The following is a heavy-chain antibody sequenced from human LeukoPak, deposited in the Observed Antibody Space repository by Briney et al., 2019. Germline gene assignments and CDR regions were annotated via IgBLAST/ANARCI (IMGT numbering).Heavy chain of an antibody. V-gene: IGHV4-34*01. CDR2: INHSGST. Sequence: SETLSLTCAVYGGSFSGYYWSWIRQPPGKGLEWIGEINHSGSTNYNPSLKSRVTISVDTSENQFSLKLSSVTAADTAVYYCARFIPYYDFWSGYYPKGNFDYWGQGTLVTVSS. CDR3: ARFIPYYDFWSGYYPKGNFDY. J-gene: IGHJ4*02. CDR1: GGSFSGYY. D-gene: IGHD3-3*01.